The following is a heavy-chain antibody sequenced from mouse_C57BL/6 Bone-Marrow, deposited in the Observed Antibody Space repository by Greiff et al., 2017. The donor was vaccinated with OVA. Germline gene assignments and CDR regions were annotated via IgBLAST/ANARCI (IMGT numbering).Heavy chain of an antibody. CDR3: TRLLDAMDY. J-gene: IGHJ4*01. V-gene: IGHV5-9-1*02. CDR1: GFTFSSYA. CDR2: ISRGGDYI. D-gene: IGHD2-1*01. Sequence: EVMLVESGEGLVKPGGSLKLSCAASGFTFSSYAMSWVRQTPEKRLEWVAYISRGGDYIYYADTVKGRFTISRDNARNTLYLQMSSLKSEDTDMYYCTRLLDAMDYWGQGTSVTVSS.